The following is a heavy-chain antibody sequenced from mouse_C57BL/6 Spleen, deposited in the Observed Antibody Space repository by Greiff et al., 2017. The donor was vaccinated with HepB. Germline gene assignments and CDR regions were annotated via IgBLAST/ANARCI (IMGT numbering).Heavy chain of an antibody. Sequence: EVQLQQSGPELVKPGASVKIPCKASGYTFTDYNMDWVKQSHGKSLEWIGDINPNNGGTIYNQKFKGKATLTVDKSSSTAYMELRSLTSEDTAVYYCARSGRLLRHLWFAYWGQGTLVTVSA. J-gene: IGHJ3*01. V-gene: IGHV1-18*01. CDR3: ARSGRLLRHLWFAY. CDR2: INPNNGGT. CDR1: GYTFTDYN. D-gene: IGHD1-2*01.